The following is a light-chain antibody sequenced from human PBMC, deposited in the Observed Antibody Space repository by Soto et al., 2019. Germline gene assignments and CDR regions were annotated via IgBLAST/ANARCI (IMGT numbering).Light chain of an antibody. CDR1: NSNIGSNT. J-gene: IGLJ1*01. V-gene: IGLV1-44*01. CDR2: YDN. Sequence: QSVLTQPPSASGTPGQRVTISCSGSNSNIGSNTVNWYQQLPGTAPKLLIYYDNLRPSGVPDRISGSKSGTSASLAISGLESDDEADYYCAVWDDSLTGRVFGTGPKLTVL. CDR3: AVWDDSLTGRV.